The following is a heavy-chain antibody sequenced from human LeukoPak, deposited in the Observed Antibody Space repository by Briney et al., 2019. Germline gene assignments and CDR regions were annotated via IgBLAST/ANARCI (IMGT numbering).Heavy chain of an antibody. CDR3: ARAAADGRAEHFDY. CDR1: GFTFSSYT. CDR2: ISSTSRHI. Sequence: GGSLRLSCAASGFTFSSYTINWVRQPPGKRLEWVSSISSTSRHIFYADSLRGRFTISRDNAKNSLYLQMKSMTAEDTAVYYCARAAADGRAEHFDYWGQGTLVTVSS. D-gene: IGHD6-13*01. V-gene: IGHV3-21*01. J-gene: IGHJ4*02.